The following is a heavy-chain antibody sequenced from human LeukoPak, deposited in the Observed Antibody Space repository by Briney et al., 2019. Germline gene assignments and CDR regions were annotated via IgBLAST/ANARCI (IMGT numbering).Heavy chain of an antibody. J-gene: IGHJ4*02. CDR2: IFYSGST. V-gene: IGHV4-59*11. D-gene: IGHD3-10*01. CDR3: VRGTRSSGLYY. Sequence: PSETLSLTCTVSGGSISSHYWSWIRQPPGKGLEWIGYIFYSGSTNYNPSLKSRVSMSVDRSKNQFSLRLNSVTAADTAIYFCVRGTRSSGLYYWGQGTLVTVSS. CDR1: GGSISSHY.